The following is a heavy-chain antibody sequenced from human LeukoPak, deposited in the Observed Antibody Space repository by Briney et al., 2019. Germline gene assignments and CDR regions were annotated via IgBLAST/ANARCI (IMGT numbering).Heavy chain of an antibody. Sequence: GGSLRLSCAASGFTFSSYGMHWVRQAPGKGLEWVAFIRYDGSNKYYADSVKGRFTISRDNSKNTLYLQMNSLRAEDTAVCYCAKASRKDIVVVPAAIGYWGQGTLVTVSS. CDR3: AKASRKDIVVVPAAIGY. CDR1: GFTFSSYG. J-gene: IGHJ4*02. D-gene: IGHD2-2*01. CDR2: IRYDGSNK. V-gene: IGHV3-30*02.